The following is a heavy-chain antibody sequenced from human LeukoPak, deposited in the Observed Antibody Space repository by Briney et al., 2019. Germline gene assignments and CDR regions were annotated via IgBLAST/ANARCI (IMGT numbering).Heavy chain of an antibody. D-gene: IGHD3-3*01. CDR2: IYYSGST. Sequence: SETLSLTCTVSGGSISSYYWSWIRQPPGKGLEWIGYIYYSGSTNYNPSLKSRVTISVDTSKNQFSPKLSSVTAADTAVYYCARHASDFWSGYLDYWGQGTLVTVSS. V-gene: IGHV4-59*08. CDR3: ARHASDFWSGYLDY. J-gene: IGHJ4*02. CDR1: GGSISSYY.